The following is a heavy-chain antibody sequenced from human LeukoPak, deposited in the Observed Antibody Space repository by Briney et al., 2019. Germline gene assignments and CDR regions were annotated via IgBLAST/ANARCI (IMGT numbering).Heavy chain of an antibody. Sequence: GGSLRLSCAASGFTFSSYAMSCVRQAPGKGLEWVSAISGSGGSTYYADSVKGRFTISRDNSKNTLYLRMNSLRAEDTAVYYCAKGPPARGTNIAVAGTNAFDIWGQGTMVTVSS. J-gene: IGHJ3*02. D-gene: IGHD6-19*01. CDR1: GFTFSSYA. CDR3: AKGPPARGTNIAVAGTNAFDI. CDR2: ISGSGGST. V-gene: IGHV3-23*01.